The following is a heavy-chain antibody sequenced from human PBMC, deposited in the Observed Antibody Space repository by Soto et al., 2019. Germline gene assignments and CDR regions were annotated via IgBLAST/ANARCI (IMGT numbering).Heavy chain of an antibody. D-gene: IGHD3-3*01. CDR1: GFTFSDHY. CDR3: ALRFWSGYYGFDY. CDR2: TRNKANSYTT. J-gene: IGHJ4*02. V-gene: IGHV3-72*01. Sequence: GGSLRLSCAASGFTFSDHYMDWVRQAPGKGLEWVGRTRNKANSYTTEYAASVKGRFTISRDDSKNSLYLQMNSLKTEDTAVYYCALRFWSGYYGFDYWGQGTLVTVSS.